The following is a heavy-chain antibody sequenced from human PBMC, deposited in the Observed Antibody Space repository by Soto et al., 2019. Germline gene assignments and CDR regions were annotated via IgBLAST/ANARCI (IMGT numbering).Heavy chain of an antibody. CDR1: GFTFSSYE. J-gene: IGHJ4*02. CDR3: ARSPFLECN. V-gene: IGHV3-48*03. Sequence: PGGSLRLSCATSGFTFSSYEMNCVRQAPGKGLEWVSYIGFSGSTKYYADSVKGRFTISRDNAKNSLFLQMNSLRVEDTAVYYCARSPFLECNWAQGTLVTVSS. CDR2: IGFSGSTK. D-gene: IGHD3-3*02.